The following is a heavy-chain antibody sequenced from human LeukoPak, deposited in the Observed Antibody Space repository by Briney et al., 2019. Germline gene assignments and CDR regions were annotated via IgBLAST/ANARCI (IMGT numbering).Heavy chain of an antibody. J-gene: IGHJ6*02. Sequence: ASVKVSCKASGYTFTSYGISWVRQAPGQGLEWMGWISAYNGNTNYAQKLQGRVTMTTDTSTSTAYMELRSLRSDDTAVYYCARVDGPSLTGDYYYYGMDVWGQGTTATVSS. CDR1: GYTFTSYG. V-gene: IGHV1-18*01. CDR3: ARVDGPSLTGDYYYYGMDV. CDR2: ISAYNGNT. D-gene: IGHD3-9*01.